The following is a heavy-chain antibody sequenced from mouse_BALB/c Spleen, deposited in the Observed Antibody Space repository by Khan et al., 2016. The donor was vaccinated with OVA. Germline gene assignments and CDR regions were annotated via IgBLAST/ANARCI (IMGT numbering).Heavy chain of an antibody. D-gene: IGHD1-1*01. CDR1: GYSITSDYA. CDR2: IKYSGTT. Sequence: EVQLQESGPGLVKPSQSLSLTCTVTGYSITSDYAWNWIRQFPGNKLEWMGYIKYSGTTSYNPSLKSRFSITRDTSKNPLFLQMNSVTTEDTATYYCARSVTISTVVVTDFDFWGQGTTLTASS. J-gene: IGHJ2*01. CDR3: ARSVTISTVVVTDFDF. V-gene: IGHV3-2*02.